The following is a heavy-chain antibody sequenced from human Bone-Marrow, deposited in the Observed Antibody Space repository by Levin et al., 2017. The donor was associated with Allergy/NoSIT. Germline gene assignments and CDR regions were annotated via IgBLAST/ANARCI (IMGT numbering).Heavy chain of an antibody. Sequence: KPSETLSLTCSVSGGSLDSGGYYWTWIRLHPGKGLEWIGYGYYSGNTLYNPSLKGRATISLDSSKNFFSLRLTSVTAADTAIYYCAAGYYDTGPDFWGRGTLVTVSS. CDR3: AAGYYDTGPDF. D-gene: IGHD3-16*01. CDR1: GGSLDSGGYY. CDR2: GYYSGNT. J-gene: IGHJ4*02. V-gene: IGHV4-31*03.